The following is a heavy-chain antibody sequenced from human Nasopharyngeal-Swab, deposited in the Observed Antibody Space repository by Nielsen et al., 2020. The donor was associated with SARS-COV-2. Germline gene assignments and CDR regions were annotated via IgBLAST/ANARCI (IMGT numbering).Heavy chain of an antibody. V-gene: IGHV3-74*01. CDR3: ARVLDYYDSSGYDTWDVFAL. D-gene: IGHD3-22*01. Sequence: GGSLRLSCAASGFTLSSHWMHWVRQVPGNGLVWVSRINGAGSSTYYADSVKGRFTISRDNAKNTLFLQMNSLRAEDTAVYYCARVLDYYDSSGYDTWDVFALWGQGTMVTVSS. CDR1: GFTLSSHW. CDR2: INGAGSST. J-gene: IGHJ3*01.